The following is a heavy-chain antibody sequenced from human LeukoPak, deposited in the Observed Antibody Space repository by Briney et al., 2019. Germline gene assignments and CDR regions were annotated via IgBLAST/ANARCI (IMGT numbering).Heavy chain of an antibody. CDR2: ISYDGSKE. Sequence: GGSLRLSCAASGFTFSSYAMSWVRQAPGKGLEWLAVISYDGSKEYYADSVKGRFTISRDNSKNTVYLQMSSLRVEETAVYYCAKEFNRGLPDYWGQGTLVTVPS. D-gene: IGHD2-21*01. J-gene: IGHJ4*02. CDR3: AKEFNRGLPDY. V-gene: IGHV3-30*18. CDR1: GFTFSSYA.